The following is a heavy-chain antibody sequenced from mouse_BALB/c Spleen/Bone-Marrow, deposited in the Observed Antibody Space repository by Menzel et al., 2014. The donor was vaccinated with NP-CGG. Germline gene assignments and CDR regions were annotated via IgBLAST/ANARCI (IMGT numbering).Heavy chain of an antibody. CDR1: GYTFTDYY. CDR2: IYPGSGST. V-gene: IGHV1-84*02. D-gene: IGHD3-1*01. J-gene: IGHJ4*01. CDR3: ANLGRYAMDY. Sequence: QVQLQQSGPELVKPGASVKISCKASGYTFTDYYINWVKQKPGQGLEWIGWIYPGSGSTKYNEKFKGKATLTVDTSSSTANMQLSSLTSADTAVYFCANLGRYAMDYWGQGTSVAVSS.